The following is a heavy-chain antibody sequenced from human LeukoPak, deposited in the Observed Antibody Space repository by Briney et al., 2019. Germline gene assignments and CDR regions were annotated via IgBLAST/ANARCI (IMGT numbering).Heavy chain of an antibody. D-gene: IGHD3-3*01. Sequence: PSETLSLTCAVYGGSFSGYYWSWIRQPPGKGLEWIGEINHSGSTNYNPSLKSRVTISVDTSKNQFSLMLRSVTAADTAVYYCARGLGRITIFGVVTYFDYWGQGTLVTVSS. V-gene: IGHV4-34*01. CDR1: GGSFSGYY. CDR3: ARGLGRITIFGVVTYFDY. CDR2: INHSGST. J-gene: IGHJ4*02.